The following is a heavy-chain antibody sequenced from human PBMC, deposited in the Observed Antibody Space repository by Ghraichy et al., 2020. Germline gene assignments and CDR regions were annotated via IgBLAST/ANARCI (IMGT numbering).Heavy chain of an antibody. J-gene: IGHJ4*02. V-gene: IGHV3-33*01. CDR2: IWYDGGNK. CDR3: ARDVAVNLIGLLY. CDR1: GFTFSSYG. D-gene: IGHD3-22*01. Sequence: GGSLRLSCAASGFTFSSYGMHWVRQAPGKGLEWVALIWYDGGNKYYADSVKGRFTISRDNAKKSLYLQMNSLRAEDTAVYYCARDVAVNLIGLLYWGQGTLVTVSS.